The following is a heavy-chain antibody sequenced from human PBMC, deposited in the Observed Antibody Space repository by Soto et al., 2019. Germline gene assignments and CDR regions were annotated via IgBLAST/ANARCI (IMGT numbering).Heavy chain of an antibody. J-gene: IGHJ5*02. V-gene: IGHV4-34*01. Sequence: SETLSLTCAVYGGSFSGYYWSWIRQPPGKGLEWIGEINHSGSTNYNPSLKSRVTISVDTSKNQFSLKLSSVTAADTAVYYCASSQGVVPVYNWFDPWGQGTLVTVSS. CDR1: GGSFSGYY. CDR3: ASSQGVVPVYNWFDP. D-gene: IGHD1-20*01. CDR2: INHSGST.